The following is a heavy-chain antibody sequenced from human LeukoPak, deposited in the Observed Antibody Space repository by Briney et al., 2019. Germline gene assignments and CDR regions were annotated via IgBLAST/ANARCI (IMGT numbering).Heavy chain of an antibody. V-gene: IGHV3-33*06. CDR1: GFTFSSYG. CDR3: AKDVAPNWNDDAFDI. J-gene: IGHJ3*02. Sequence: GGSLRLSCAASGFTFSSYGVHWVRQAPGKGLEWVVVIWYDGSNKYYADSVKGRFTISRDNSKNTLYLQTNSLRAEDTAVYYCAKDVAPNWNDDAFDIWGQGTMVTVSS. D-gene: IGHD1-1*01. CDR2: IWYDGSNK.